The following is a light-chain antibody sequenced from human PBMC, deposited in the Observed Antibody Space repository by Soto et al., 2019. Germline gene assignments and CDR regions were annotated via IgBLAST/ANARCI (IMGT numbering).Light chain of an antibody. CDR3: QQYYSTPLT. V-gene: IGKV4-1*01. Sequence: DIVMTQSPDSLVVSLGERATINCKSSQSVLYSSKNKNYLAWYQQKPGQPPKLLIYWASTREPGVPDRFSGSGSGTDFTLTISSLQAEDVAVYYCQQYYSTPLTFGGGTKVEIK. J-gene: IGKJ4*01. CDR2: WAS. CDR1: QSVLYSSKNKNY.